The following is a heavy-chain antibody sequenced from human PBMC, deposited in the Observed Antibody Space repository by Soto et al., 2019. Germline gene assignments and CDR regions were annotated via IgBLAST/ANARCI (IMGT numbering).Heavy chain of an antibody. V-gene: IGHV1-18*01. Sequence: ASVKVSCKASGYTFTSYGISWVRQAPGQGLEWMGWMSTYNGNTNYAQKLQDRVTMTTDTSASTAYMELRSLRSDDTAVYSCARVPITATTRIDYWGQGTLVTVSS. CDR2: MSTYNGNT. D-gene: IGHD1-7*01. CDR3: ARVPITATTRIDY. J-gene: IGHJ4*02. CDR1: GYTFTSYG.